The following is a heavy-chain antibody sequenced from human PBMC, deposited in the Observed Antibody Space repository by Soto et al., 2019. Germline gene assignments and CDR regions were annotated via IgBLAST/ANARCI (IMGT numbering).Heavy chain of an antibody. CDR2: ISSSSSYI. V-gene: IGHV3-21*01. J-gene: IGHJ6*02. Sequence: GGSLRLSWAASGFTFSSYSMNWVRQAPGKGLEWVSSISSSSSYIYYADSVKGRFTISRDNAKNSLYLQMNSLRAEDTAVYYCASTGGDYGMDVWGQETTVTVSS. CDR3: ASTGGDYGMDV. CDR1: GFTFSSYS. D-gene: IGHD2-21*01.